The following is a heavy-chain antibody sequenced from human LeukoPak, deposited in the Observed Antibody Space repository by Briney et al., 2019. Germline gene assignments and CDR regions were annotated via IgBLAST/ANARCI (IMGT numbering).Heavy chain of an antibody. CDR3: ATYDNWVAGDV. J-gene: IGHJ6*02. Sequence: GGSLKLSCSASGLSFSSYGMHWVRQAPGKGLEWVALISYDGSNIYYADSVKGRFTISRDNSMNTLYLQMNSLRVEDTAVYYCATYDNWVAGDVWGQGTTVSVSS. D-gene: IGHD5-24*01. CDR2: ISYDGSNI. V-gene: IGHV3-30*03. CDR1: GLSFSSYG.